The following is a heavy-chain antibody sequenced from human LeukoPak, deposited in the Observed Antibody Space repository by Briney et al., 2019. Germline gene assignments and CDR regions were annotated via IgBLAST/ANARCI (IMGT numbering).Heavy chain of an antibody. J-gene: IGHJ4*02. CDR2: IYYSGST. CDR3: TRHYSSSWDFDY. D-gene: IGHD6-13*01. V-gene: IGHV4-59*08. Sequence: SETLSLTCTVSGGSISSYYWSWIRQPPGKGLEWIGYIYYSGSTNYNPSLKSRVTISVDTSKNQFSLKLSSVTAADTAVYYYTRHYSSSWDFDYWGQGTLVTVSS. CDR1: GGSISSYY.